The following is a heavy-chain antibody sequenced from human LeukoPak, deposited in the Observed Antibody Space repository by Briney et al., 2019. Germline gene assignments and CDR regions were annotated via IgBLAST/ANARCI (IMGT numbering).Heavy chain of an antibody. CDR2: INPNSGGT. J-gene: IGHJ4*02. D-gene: IGHD1-26*01. V-gene: IGHV1-2*02. CDR1: GYTFTGYY. Sequence: ASVKVSCKASGYTFTGYYMHWVRQAPGQGLEWMGWINPNSGGTNYAQKFQGRVTMTRDTSISTAYMDLSRLRSDDTAVYYCAKGSIVGATFDYFDYWGQGTLVTVSS. CDR3: AKGSIVGATFDYFDY.